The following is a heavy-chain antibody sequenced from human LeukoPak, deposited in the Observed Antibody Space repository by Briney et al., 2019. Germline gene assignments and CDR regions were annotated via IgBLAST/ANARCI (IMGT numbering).Heavy chain of an antibody. J-gene: IGHJ5*02. V-gene: IGHV1-18*01. D-gene: IGHD2-2*01. CDR2: ISAYNGNT. CDR3: ARDMKVLDQLTYNWFDP. CDR1: GYTFTSYG. Sequence: GASVKVSCKASGYTFTSYGISWVRQAPGQGLEWMGWISAYNGNTNYAQKLQGRVTMTTDTSTSTAYMELRSLRSDDTAVYYCARDMKVLDQLTYNWFDPWGQGTLVTVSS.